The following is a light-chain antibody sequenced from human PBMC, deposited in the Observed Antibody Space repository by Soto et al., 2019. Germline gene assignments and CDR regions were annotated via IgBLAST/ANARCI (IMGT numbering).Light chain of an antibody. Sequence: QSALTQPASVSGSPGQSITISCTGTSSDVGGYNYVSWYQQHPGKAPKLMIYEVSNRPSGVSNRFSGSKSGNTASLTISGLQAEDEAYDYCTSYTTSGTHWVFGGGSKVTVL. CDR1: SSDVGGYNY. V-gene: IGLV2-14*01. CDR3: TSYTTSGTHWV. CDR2: EVS. J-gene: IGLJ3*02.